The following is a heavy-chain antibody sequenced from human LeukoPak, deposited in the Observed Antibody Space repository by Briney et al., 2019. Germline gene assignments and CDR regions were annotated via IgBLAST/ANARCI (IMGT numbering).Heavy chain of an antibody. Sequence: GRSLRLSCAASGFTFSNNAMHWVRQAPGKGLEWVSAISGSGGSTYYADSVKGRFTISRDNSKNTLYLQMNSLRAEDTAVYYCAKDIVVASGTKSAFDIWGQGTMVTVSS. D-gene: IGHD3-10*01. CDR3: AKDIVVASGTKSAFDI. J-gene: IGHJ3*02. CDR2: ISGSGGST. CDR1: GFTFSNNA. V-gene: IGHV3-23*01.